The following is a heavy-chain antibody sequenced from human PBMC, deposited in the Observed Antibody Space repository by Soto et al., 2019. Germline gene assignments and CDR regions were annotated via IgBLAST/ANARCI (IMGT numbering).Heavy chain of an antibody. CDR3: AKDIFRPAPYSYGSEAFLWYFDL. CDR1: GFTFSSYA. CDR2: ISGSGGST. V-gene: IGHV3-23*01. D-gene: IGHD5-18*01. J-gene: IGHJ2*01. Sequence: GGSLRLSCAASGFTFSSYAMSWVRQAPGKGLEWVSVISGSGGSTYYADSVKGRFTISRDNSKNTLYLQMNSLRAEDTAVYYCAKDIFRPAPYSYGSEAFLWYFDLWGRGTLVTVSS.